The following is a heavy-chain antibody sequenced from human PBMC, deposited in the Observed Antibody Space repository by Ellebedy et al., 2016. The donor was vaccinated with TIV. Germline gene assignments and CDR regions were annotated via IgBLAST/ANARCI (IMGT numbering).Heavy chain of an antibody. CDR3: AKDHVGYCGGGSCSSTDD. V-gene: IGHV3-7*01. Sequence: GESLKISCAASGFIFDDYWMAWVRQAPGKGLEWAANIREDGGLQWYADSVKGRFTISRDKSKNSLHLQMNRLRPEDTAVYYCAKDHVGYCGGGSCSSTDDWGQGTLVTVSS. CDR1: GFIFDDYW. D-gene: IGHD2-15*01. J-gene: IGHJ4*02. CDR2: IREDGGLQ.